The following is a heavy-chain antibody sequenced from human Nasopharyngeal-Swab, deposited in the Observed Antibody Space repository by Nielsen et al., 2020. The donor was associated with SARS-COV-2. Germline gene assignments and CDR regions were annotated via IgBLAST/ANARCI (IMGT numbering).Heavy chain of an antibody. CDR1: GFTFDDYA. CDR3: AKLPTAMDETYMDV. D-gene: IGHD5-18*01. J-gene: IGHJ6*03. Sequence: GGSLRLSCAASGFTFDDYAMHWVRQAPGKGLEWVSGISWNSGSIGYADSVKGRFTISRDNAKNSLYLQMNSLRAEDTALYYCAKLPTAMDETYMDVWGKGTTVTASS. V-gene: IGHV3-9*01. CDR2: ISWNSGSI.